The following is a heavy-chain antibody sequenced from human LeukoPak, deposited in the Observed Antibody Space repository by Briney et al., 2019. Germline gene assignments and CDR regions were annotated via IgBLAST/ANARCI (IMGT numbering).Heavy chain of an antibody. CDR1: GFTLSTYG. D-gene: IGHD2-21*01. Sequence: GGSPRLSCAASGFTLSTYGMHWVRQAPGKGLEYVVAISSNGGSTYYANSVKGRFTISRDNSTNTLYPQMGSLRVEDMAVYYCARWPGAYDCWGQGVLVTVSS. J-gene: IGHJ4*02. CDR2: ISSNGGST. CDR3: ARWPGAYDC. V-gene: IGHV3-64*01.